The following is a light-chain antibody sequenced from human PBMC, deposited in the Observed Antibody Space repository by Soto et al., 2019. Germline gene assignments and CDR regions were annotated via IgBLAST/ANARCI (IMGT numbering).Light chain of an antibody. CDR1: QSVSSSY. CDR2: GAS. CDR3: QQYDSPPWT. V-gene: IGKV3-20*01. Sequence: EMVLTQSPGTLSLSPGERATLSCRASQSVSSSYLAWYQQKAGQAPRLLIYGASSRATGVPDRFGGSGSGTDFTLTISRLEPEDFAVYYCQQYDSPPWTFGQGTKVDIK. J-gene: IGKJ1*01.